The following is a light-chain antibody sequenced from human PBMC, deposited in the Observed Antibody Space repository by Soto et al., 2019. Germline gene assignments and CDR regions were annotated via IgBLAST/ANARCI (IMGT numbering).Light chain of an antibody. Sequence: QSALTQPASVSGSPGQSITISCTGTSSDIGAYDYVSWFQQYPGKAPTLLIYEVTFRPSGVYSRFSGSKSGNTASLTISGLQTEDEADYYCGSYASATLIFGGGTQLTVL. CDR3: GSYASATLI. V-gene: IGLV2-14*01. J-gene: IGLJ2*01. CDR1: SSDIGAYDY. CDR2: EVT.